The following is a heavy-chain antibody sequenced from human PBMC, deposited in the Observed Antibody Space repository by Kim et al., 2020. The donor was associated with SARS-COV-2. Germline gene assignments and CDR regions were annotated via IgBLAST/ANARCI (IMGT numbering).Heavy chain of an antibody. D-gene: IGHD1-1*01. CDR3: ARKTALLLHFDY. CDR2: IYYSGCS. V-gene: IGHV4-39*07. CDR1: GGSISSSSYY. Sequence: SETLSLTCTVSGGSISSSSYYWGWNRQPPGKGLEWIGRIYYSGCSNYNPSLRSRVTISVYTYKNQFSMKMSSVTAADTDVCYCARKTALLLHFDYWGQGTLFTVSS. J-gene: IGHJ4*02.